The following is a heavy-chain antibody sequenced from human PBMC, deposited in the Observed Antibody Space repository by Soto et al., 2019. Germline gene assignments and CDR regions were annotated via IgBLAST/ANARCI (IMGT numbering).Heavy chain of an antibody. CDR3: ARDRGNWANYYYYGMDV. V-gene: IGHV3-48*03. Sequence: EGSLRLSCGASGFTFSSYEMNWVRQAPGKGLEWVSYISSSGSTIYYADSVKGRFTISRDNAKNSPYLQMNSLRAEDTAVYYCARDRGNWANYYYYGMDVWGQGTTVTVSS. J-gene: IGHJ6*02. CDR1: GFTFSSYE. D-gene: IGHD7-27*01. CDR2: ISSSGSTI.